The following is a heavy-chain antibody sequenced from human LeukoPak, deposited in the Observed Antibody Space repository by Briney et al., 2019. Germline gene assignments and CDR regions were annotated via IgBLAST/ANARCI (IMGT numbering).Heavy chain of an antibody. CDR1: GFTFSGSS. Sequence: GGSLRLSCAASGFTFSGSSMHWVRQASGKGLEWVGRIRSKFNSYATAYAASVKGRFTISRDDSNNTAYLQMNSLKTEDTAVYYCTRPFQNYSDSSGMGDYWGQGTLVTVSS. V-gene: IGHV3-73*01. CDR3: TRPFQNYSDSSGMGDY. CDR2: IRSKFNSYAT. D-gene: IGHD3-22*01. J-gene: IGHJ4*02.